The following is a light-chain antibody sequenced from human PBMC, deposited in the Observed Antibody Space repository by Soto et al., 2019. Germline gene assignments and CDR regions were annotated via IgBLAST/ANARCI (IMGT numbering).Light chain of an antibody. Sequence: QSALTQPPSASGSPGQSVTISCTGTSSDVGGYYYVSWYQQHPGKAPKLIIYEVTKRPSGVPARFSGPKSGNKASLTVSGLQADDEADDFCCSYAGSNNLGVVFGGGTNLTVL. CDR3: CSYAGSNNLGVV. CDR1: SSDVGGYYY. CDR2: EVT. V-gene: IGLV2-8*01. J-gene: IGLJ2*01.